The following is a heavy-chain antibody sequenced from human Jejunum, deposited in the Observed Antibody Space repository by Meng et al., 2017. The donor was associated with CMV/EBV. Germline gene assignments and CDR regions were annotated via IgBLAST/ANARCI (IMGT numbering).Heavy chain of an antibody. CDR3: TRHSIVVVPAAGFDP. CDR1: THSDYT. CDR2: IRSKTYSSAT. V-gene: IGHV3-73*01. D-gene: IGHD2-2*01. J-gene: IGHJ5*02. Sequence: THSDYTIHWVSQAPGKGREWVGRIRSKTYSSATAYAASVKGRFIIYRDDSKNTAYLQMNSLKTEDTAVYYCTRHSIVVVPAAGFDPWGQGTLVTVSS.